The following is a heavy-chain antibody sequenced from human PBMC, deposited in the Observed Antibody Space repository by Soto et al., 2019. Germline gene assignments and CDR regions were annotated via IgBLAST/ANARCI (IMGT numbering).Heavy chain of an antibody. CDR1: GGTFSSYA. Sequence: QVQLVQSGAEVKKPGSSVKVSCKASGGTFSSYAISWVRQAPGQGLEWMGGIIPIFGTANYAQKFQGRVTITADESTSTAYMELSSLRSKDTAVYYCARDYQYYYDSSGPYDAFDIWGQGTMVTVSS. CDR3: ARDYQYYYDSSGPYDAFDI. D-gene: IGHD3-22*01. V-gene: IGHV1-69*01. J-gene: IGHJ3*02. CDR2: IIPIFGTA.